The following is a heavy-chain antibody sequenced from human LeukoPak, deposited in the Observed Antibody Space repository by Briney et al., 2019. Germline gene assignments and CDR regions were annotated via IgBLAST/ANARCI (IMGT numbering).Heavy chain of an antibody. CDR3: ATAPEDSSGYIDY. Sequence: SETLSLTCAVYGGSFSGYYWSWIRQPPGKGLEWIGEINHSGSTNYNPSLKSRVTISVDTPKNQFSLKLSSVTAADTAVYYCATAPEDSSGYIDYWGQGTLVTVSS. V-gene: IGHV4-34*01. CDR2: INHSGST. J-gene: IGHJ4*02. D-gene: IGHD6-19*01. CDR1: GGSFSGYY.